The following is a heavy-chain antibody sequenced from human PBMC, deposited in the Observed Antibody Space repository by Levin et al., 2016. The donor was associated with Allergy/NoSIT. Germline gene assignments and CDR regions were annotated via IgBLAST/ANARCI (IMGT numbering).Heavy chain of an antibody. Sequence: ASVKVSCKASGYTFTSYAMHWVRQAPGQRLEWMGWINAGNGNTKYSQKFQGRVTITRDTSASTAYMELSSLRSEDTAVYYCARAVGEYDFWSGTSPWFDPWGQGTLVTVSS. CDR2: INAGNGNT. CDR1: GYTFTSYA. V-gene: IGHV1-3*01. J-gene: IGHJ5*02. CDR3: ARAVGEYDFWSGTSPWFDP. D-gene: IGHD3-3*01.